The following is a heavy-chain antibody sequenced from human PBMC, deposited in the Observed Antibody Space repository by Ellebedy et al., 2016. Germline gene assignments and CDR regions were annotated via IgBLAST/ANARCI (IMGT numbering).Heavy chain of an antibody. Sequence: GGSLRLSCAASGFRFATSAMHWVRQVPGKGLEWVSGISWNSNSIGYVASVKGRFTISRDNAKKSVYLDMESLRVDDTTFYYCATSTIVPAPFDAWGQGTLVTVSS. J-gene: IGHJ5*02. CDR1: GFRFATSA. V-gene: IGHV3-9*01. CDR3: ATSTIVPAPFDA. CDR2: ISWNSNSI. D-gene: IGHD5-24*01.